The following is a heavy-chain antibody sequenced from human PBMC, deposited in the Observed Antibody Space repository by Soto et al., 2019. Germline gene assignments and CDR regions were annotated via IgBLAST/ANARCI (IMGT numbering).Heavy chain of an antibody. Sequence: DVQLVESGGDLVQPGGSLRLSCAASGFSFSSYWMTWVRQAPGKWLEWVANIKQDGREKYYVASVKGRFTISRDNGKNLLFLQMDSLTPDDTAVYYCAGDGVRNGAYNGWLDPWGQGTLVTVSS. J-gene: IGHJ5*02. CDR2: IKQDGREK. D-gene: IGHD3-16*01. CDR3: AGDGVRNGAYNGWLDP. V-gene: IGHV3-7*03. CDR1: GFSFSSYW.